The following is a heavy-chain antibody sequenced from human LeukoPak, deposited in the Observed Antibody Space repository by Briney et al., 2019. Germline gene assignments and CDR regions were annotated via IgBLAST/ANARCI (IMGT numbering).Heavy chain of an antibody. D-gene: IGHD3-10*01. V-gene: IGHV3-30*04. CDR2: ISYDGSNK. CDR1: GFTFSSYA. CDR3: AKDDAWLRFGE. Sequence: GGSLRLSCAASGFTFSSYAMHWVRQAPGKGLEWVAVISYDGSNKYYADSVKGRFTISRDNAKNSLYLQMNSLRAEDTAVYYCAKDDAWLRFGEWSQGTLVTVSS. J-gene: IGHJ4*02.